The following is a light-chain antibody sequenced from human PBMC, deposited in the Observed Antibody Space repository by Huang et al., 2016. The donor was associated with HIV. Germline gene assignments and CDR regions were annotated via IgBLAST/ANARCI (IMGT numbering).Light chain of an antibody. CDR3: QQYYRTPFFT. V-gene: IGKV1-NL1*01. Sequence: DIQMTQSPSSLSASVGDRVTITCRASQGVSNSLAWYQQKPGKAPKLLIYATSRLQSGVPSRFSGTGSGTEYTLTINSLQPEDFGTYYCQQYYRTPFFTFGPGTKVDVK. J-gene: IGKJ3*01. CDR2: ATS. CDR1: QGVSNS.